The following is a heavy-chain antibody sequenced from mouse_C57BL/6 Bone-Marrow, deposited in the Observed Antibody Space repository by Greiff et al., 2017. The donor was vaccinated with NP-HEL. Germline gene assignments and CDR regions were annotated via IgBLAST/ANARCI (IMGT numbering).Heavy chain of an antibody. CDR1: GFTFSSYA. J-gene: IGHJ3*01. Sequence: EVHLVESGEGLVKPGGSLKLSCAASGFTFSSYAMSWVRQTPEKRLEWVAYISSGGDYIYYADTVKGRFTISRDNARNTLYLQMSSLKSEDTAMYYCTRDRDYSNSHWGQGTLVTVSA. CDR2: ISSGGDYI. D-gene: IGHD2-5*01. CDR3: TRDRDYSNSH. V-gene: IGHV5-9-1*02.